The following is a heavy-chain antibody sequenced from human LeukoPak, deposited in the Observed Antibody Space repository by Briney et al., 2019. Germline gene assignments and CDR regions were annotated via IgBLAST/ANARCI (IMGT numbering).Heavy chain of an antibody. CDR2: ISGSGGST. D-gene: IGHD5-12*01. J-gene: IGHJ4*02. Sequence: GGSLRLSCAASGFTFNSYAMSWVRQAPGKGLEWVSAISGSGGSTYYADYVKGRFTISRDNSKNTLYLQMNGLRAEDTDVYYCASVDIVAPIDDYWGQGTLVTVSS. V-gene: IGHV3-23*01. CDR1: GFTFNSYA. CDR3: ASVDIVAPIDDY.